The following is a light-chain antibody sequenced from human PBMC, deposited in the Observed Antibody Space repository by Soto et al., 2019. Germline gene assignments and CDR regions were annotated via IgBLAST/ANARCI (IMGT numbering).Light chain of an antibody. CDR1: TSDVGGYDY. CDR2: ELS. Sequence: QPVLTQPASVSGSPGQSITFSCTGTTSDVGGYDYVSWYQQHPGKAPKLMMYELSNRPSGVSNRFSGSKFGNTASLTISGLRAEDEADYYCSSYTSSSTFDVVFGGGTKLPVL. J-gene: IGLJ2*01. V-gene: IGLV2-14*01. CDR3: SSYTSSSTFDVV.